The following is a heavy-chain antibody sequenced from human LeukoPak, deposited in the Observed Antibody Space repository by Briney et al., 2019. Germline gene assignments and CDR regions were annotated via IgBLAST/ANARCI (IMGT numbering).Heavy chain of an antibody. Sequence: GGSLRLSCAASGFTFSNYAMSWVRQAPGKGLEWVSGISGSGGNTYYADSVKGRFTISRDNSKNTLYLQMDSLRAEDTAVYYCARGQLWFDPWGQGTLVTVSS. V-gene: IGHV3-23*01. D-gene: IGHD5-24*01. CDR2: ISGSGGNT. J-gene: IGHJ5*02. CDR1: GFTFSNYA. CDR3: ARGQLWFDP.